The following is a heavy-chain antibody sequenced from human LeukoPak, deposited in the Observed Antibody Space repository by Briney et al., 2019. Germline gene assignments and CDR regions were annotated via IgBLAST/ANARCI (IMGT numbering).Heavy chain of an antibody. J-gene: IGHJ4*02. V-gene: IGHV3-30*04. Sequence: GGSLRLSCAASGFTFSSYAMHWVRQAPGKGLEWVAVISYDGSNKYYADSVKGRFTISRDNSKNTLYLQMNSLRAEDTAVYYCARDLDYGSGSPGYWGQGTLVTVSS. CDR2: ISYDGSNK. D-gene: IGHD3-10*01. CDR3: ARDLDYGSGSPGY. CDR1: GFTFSSYA.